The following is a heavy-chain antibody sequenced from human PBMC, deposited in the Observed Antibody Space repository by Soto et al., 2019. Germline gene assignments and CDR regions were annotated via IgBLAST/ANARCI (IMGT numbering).Heavy chain of an antibody. CDR2: IVPLLRIT. J-gene: IGHJ5*02. D-gene: IGHD3-10*01. V-gene: IGHV1-69*08. CDR3: ATDKFGAGRVGVHS. Sequence: QVQLVQSGAEVKKPGASLRVPCETPGDTSTIYTITWVRQAPGQGLQWMGRIVPLLRITNYAQEFQGRLTITADSSTTSAHIELTSLTSEDTAVYYCATDKFGAGRVGVHSWGQGTLVIVSS. CDR1: GDTSTIYT.